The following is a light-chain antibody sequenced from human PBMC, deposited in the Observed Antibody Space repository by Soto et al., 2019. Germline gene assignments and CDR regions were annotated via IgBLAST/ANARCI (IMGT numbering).Light chain of an antibody. CDR2: EVY. Sequence: QSVLTQPPSVSGSPGQSVTISCSGTSSDVGSYNHVSWYQQAPGTAPKVMIYEVYNRPSGVPDRFSGSKSGNTASLTISGLQPEDEADYYCCSFTTSNTYVFGTGTKVTVL. J-gene: IGLJ1*01. CDR3: CSFTTSNTYV. CDR1: SSDVGSYNH. V-gene: IGLV2-18*02.